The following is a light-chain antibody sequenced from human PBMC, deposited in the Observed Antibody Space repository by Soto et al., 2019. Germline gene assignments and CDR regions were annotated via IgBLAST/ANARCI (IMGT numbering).Light chain of an antibody. CDR1: QGLTNA. CDR2: KAS. CDR3: QQHISYPRT. Sequence: DIQMTQSPSTQPASVGDRVIITCRASQGLTNALVWYQQKPGKAPNLLIYKASSLASGVPLRFSGSGSGTEFTLTISSLQPEDFATYYCQQHISYPRTFGQGTKVESK. J-gene: IGKJ1*01. V-gene: IGKV1-5*03.